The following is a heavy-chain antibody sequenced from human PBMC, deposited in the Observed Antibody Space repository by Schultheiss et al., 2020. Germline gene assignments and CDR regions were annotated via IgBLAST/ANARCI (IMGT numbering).Heavy chain of an antibody. J-gene: IGHJ6*02. CDR1: GESFDGYY. V-gene: IGHV4-34*01. CDR3: ASQQQGYCTNGVCSLPYYYYYGMDV. CDR2: IYHSGST. Sequence: SQTLSLTCAVYGESFDGYYWSWIRQPPGKGLEWIGSIYHSGSTYYNPSLKSRVTISVDTSKNQFSLKLSSVTAADTAVYYCASQQQGYCTNGVCSLPYYYYYGMDVWGQGTTVTVSS. D-gene: IGHD2-8*01.